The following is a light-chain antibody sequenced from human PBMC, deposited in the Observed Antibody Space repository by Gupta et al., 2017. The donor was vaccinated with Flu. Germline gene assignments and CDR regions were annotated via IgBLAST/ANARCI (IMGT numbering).Light chain of an antibody. V-gene: IGKV1-39*01. Sequence: DIQMTQSPSSLSASVGDRVTITCRASQSISSDLNWYQQKPGKAPKLLIYAASSLQSGVPSRFSGSGSGTDFTLTISSRQPEDFATYYCQQSYSTPLFTFGPGTKVDIK. CDR3: QQSYSTPLFT. J-gene: IGKJ3*01. CDR2: AAS. CDR1: QSISSD.